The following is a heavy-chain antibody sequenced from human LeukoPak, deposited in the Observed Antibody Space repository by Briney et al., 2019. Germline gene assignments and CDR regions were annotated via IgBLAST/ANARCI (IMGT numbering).Heavy chain of an antibody. CDR1: GGSISSYY. V-gene: IGHV4-34*01. Sequence: SETLSLTCTVSGGSISSYYWGWIRQPPGKGLEWIGSINHSGSTNYNPSLKSRVTISVDTSKNQFSLKLSSVTAADTAVYYCARLTRSDIWGQGTMVTVSS. CDR2: INHSGST. J-gene: IGHJ3*02. CDR3: ARLTRSDI.